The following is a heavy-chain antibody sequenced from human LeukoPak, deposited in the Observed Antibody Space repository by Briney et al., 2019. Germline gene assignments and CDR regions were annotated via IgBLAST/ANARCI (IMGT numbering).Heavy chain of an antibody. CDR3: ARRAIAAAGLRGAFDI. V-gene: IGHV5-51*01. CDR1: GYSFASYW. J-gene: IGHJ3*02. Sequence: GESLKISCKGSGYSFASYWIGWVRQMPGKGLEWMGIIYPGDSDTRYSPSFQGQVTISADKSISTAYLQWSSLKASDTAMYYCARRAIAAAGLRGAFDIWGQGTMVTVSS. CDR2: IYPGDSDT. D-gene: IGHD6-13*01.